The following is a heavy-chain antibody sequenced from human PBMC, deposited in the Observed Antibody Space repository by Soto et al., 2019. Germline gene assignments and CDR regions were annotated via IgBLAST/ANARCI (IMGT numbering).Heavy chain of an antibody. CDR2: ISYDGSNK. CDR1: GFTFSSYA. D-gene: IGHD2-21*02. Sequence: GGSLRLSCAASGFTFSSYAMHWVRQAPGKGLEWVAVISYDGSNKYYADSVKGRFTISRDNSKNTLYLQMNSLRAEDTAVYYCARDRGGYGGNSYRGYYYYGMDVWGQGTTVTVSS. J-gene: IGHJ6*02. V-gene: IGHV3-30-3*01. CDR3: ARDRGGYGGNSYRGYYYYGMDV.